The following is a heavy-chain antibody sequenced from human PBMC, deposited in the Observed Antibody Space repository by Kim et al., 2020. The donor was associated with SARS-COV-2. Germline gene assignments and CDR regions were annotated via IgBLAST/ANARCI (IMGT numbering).Heavy chain of an antibody. CDR3: ARGEAIAAAGTFYYYGMDV. Sequence: SETLSLTCAVYGGSFSGYYWSWIRQPPGKGLEWIGEINHSGSTNYNPSLKSRVTISVDTSKNQFSLKLSSVTAADTAVYYCARGEAIAAAGTFYYYGMDVWGQGTTVTVSS. CDR1: GGSFSGYY. V-gene: IGHV4-34*01. J-gene: IGHJ6*02. CDR2: INHSGST. D-gene: IGHD6-13*01.